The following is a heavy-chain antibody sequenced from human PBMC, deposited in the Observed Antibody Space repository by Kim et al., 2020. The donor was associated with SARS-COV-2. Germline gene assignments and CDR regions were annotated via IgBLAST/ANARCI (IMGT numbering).Heavy chain of an antibody. CDR2: NSWNSADI. CDR1: GFTFDDSA. CDR3: TRRAESGPFDV. V-gene: IGHV3-9*01. Sequence: GGSLRLSCAASGFTFDDSAMHWVRQAPGKGLEWVSGNSWNSADIIYADSVRGRFTISRDNAKNSLYLQMNSLRPEDTALYYCTRRAESGPFDVWGQGTLV. J-gene: IGHJ4*02.